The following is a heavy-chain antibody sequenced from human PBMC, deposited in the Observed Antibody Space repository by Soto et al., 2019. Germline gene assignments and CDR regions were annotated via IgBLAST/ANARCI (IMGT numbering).Heavy chain of an antibody. CDR2: ISAYTGDT. CDR1: GYSFTSYG. J-gene: IGHJ4*02. V-gene: IGHV1-18*04. D-gene: IGHD6-19*01. CDR3: ARTYSCGWSLSPSDY. Sequence: QVQLVQSGAEVRKPGASVRVSCKASGYSFTSYGISWVRQAPGRGLEWMGWISAYTGDTKYTQNFQGRVTLTTDTSASTVYMDLGSLRSDDTAVYYCARTYSCGWSLSPSDYWGQGTLVTVSS.